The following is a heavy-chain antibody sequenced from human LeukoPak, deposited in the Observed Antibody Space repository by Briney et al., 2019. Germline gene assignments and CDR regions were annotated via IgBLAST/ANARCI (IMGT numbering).Heavy chain of an antibody. J-gene: IGHJ4*02. CDR1: GFTFSSYA. CDR3: ARDLEAGDSSGYYYDGVDY. D-gene: IGHD3-22*01. V-gene: IGHV3-30*04. CDR2: ISYDESNK. Sequence: GRSLRLSCAASGFTFSSYAMHWVRQATGKGLEWVAVISYDESNKYYADSVKGRCTISRDNSKNTLYLQMNSLRAEDTAVYYCARDLEAGDSSGYYYDGVDYWGQGTLVTVSS.